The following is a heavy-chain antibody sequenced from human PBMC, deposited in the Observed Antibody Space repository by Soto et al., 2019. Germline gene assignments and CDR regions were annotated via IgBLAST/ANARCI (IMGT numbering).Heavy chain of an antibody. J-gene: IGHJ4*02. CDR2: INPSGGST. Sequence: ASVKVSCKASGYTFTSYYMHWVRQAPGQGLEWMGIINPSGGSTSYAQKFQGRVTMTRDTSTSTVYMELSSLRSEDTAVYYCARGIRYDFWSGYYFDYWGQGTLVTVSS. CDR1: GYTFTSYY. D-gene: IGHD3-3*01. CDR3: ARGIRYDFWSGYYFDY. V-gene: IGHV1-46*03.